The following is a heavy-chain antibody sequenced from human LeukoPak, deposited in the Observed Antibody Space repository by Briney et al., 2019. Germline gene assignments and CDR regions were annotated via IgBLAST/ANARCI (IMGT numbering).Heavy chain of an antibody. Sequence: GGSLRLSCAASGFTFSSYWMSWVRQAPGKGLEWVSSISSSSSYIYYADSVKGRFTISRDNAKNSLYLQMNSLRAEDTAVYYCARDFFNSQERVKEESSSWSYYFDYWGQGTLVTVSS. CDR1: GFTFSSYW. CDR2: ISSSSSYI. D-gene: IGHD6-13*01. V-gene: IGHV3-21*01. J-gene: IGHJ4*02. CDR3: ARDFFNSQERVKEESSSWSYYFDY.